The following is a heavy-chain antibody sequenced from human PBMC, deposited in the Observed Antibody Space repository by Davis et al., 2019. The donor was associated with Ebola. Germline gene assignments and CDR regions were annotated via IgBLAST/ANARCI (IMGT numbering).Heavy chain of an antibody. CDR2: IYHSGST. J-gene: IGHJ6*02. V-gene: IGHV4-4*02. CDR1: GGSISSSNW. D-gene: IGHD3-3*01. CDR3: ARDRHYDFWSGYYRPYYYGMDV. Sequence: MPSETLSLTCAVSGGSISSSNWWSWVCQPPGKGLEWIGEIYHSGSTNYNPSLKSRVTMSVDTSKNQFSLKLSSVTAEDTAVYYCARDRHYDFWSGYYRPYYYGMDVWGQGTTVTVSS.